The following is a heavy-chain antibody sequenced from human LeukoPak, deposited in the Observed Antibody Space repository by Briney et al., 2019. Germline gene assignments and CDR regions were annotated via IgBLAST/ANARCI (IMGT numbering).Heavy chain of an antibody. Sequence: PSETLSLTCTVYGGPFSGYYWSWIRQPPGKGLEWIGEINHSGRTNYNSSFKSRVTISVDTSKNQFSLKLSSVTAADTAVYYCARGFIPVTTSRGFDPWGQGTLVTVSS. D-gene: IGHD4-17*01. V-gene: IGHV4-34*01. CDR3: ARGFIPVTTSRGFDP. J-gene: IGHJ5*02. CDR1: GGPFSGYY. CDR2: INHSGRT.